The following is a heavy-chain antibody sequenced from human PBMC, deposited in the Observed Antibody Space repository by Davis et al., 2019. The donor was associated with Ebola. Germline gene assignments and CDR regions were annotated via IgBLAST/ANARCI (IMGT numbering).Heavy chain of an antibody. V-gene: IGHV3-48*01. J-gene: IGHJ4*02. CDR2: ISSGSNTS. D-gene: IGHD3-3*01. CDR1: GFTFSSYS. Sequence: PGGSLRLSCAASGFTFSSYSMNWVRQAPGKGLEWVSYISSGSNTSYYADSVMGRFTISRDNAKNSLYLHMNSLRAEDTAVYYCAKAHVRFLEWLLLNGYFDYWGQGTLVTVSS. CDR3: AKAHVRFLEWLLLNGYFDY.